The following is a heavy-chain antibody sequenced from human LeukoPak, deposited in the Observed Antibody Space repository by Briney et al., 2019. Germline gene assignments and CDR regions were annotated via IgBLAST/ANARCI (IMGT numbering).Heavy chain of an antibody. CDR3: AKDIGLYYYDT. CDR2: ISYDGSNK. V-gene: IGHV3-30*18. D-gene: IGHD3-22*01. J-gene: IGHJ4*02. CDR1: GFTFSSYG. Sequence: TGGSLRLSCAASGFTFSSYGMHWVRQAPGKGLEWVAVISYDGSNKYYADSMKGRFTISRDNSKNTLYLQMNSLRAEDTAVYYCAKDIGLYYYDTWGQGTLVTVSS.